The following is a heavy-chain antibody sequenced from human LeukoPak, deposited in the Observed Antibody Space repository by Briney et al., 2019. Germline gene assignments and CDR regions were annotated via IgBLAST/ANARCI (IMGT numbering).Heavy chain of an antibody. CDR3: AIGEGQLDSNFDY. J-gene: IGHJ4*02. D-gene: IGHD6-13*01. V-gene: IGHV4-38-2*02. CDR1: AYSISSGSY. CDR2: IYHSGTS. Sequence: SETLSLTXTVSAYSISSGSYWGWMRQPPGKGLEWIGGIYHSGTSYYDSSLKTRVTISVDTSKNQFSLKLSSVTAADTAVYYCAIGEGQLDSNFDYWGQGTLVTVSS.